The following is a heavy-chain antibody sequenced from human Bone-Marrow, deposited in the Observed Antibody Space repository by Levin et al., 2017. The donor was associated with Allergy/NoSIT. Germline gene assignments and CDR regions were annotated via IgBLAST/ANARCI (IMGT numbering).Heavy chain of an antibody. J-gene: IGHJ5*02. Sequence: GESLKISCAASGFTFDRYAMTWVRLAPGKGLEWVSAISADGTRTYYADSLKGRITISRDNSKDVLYLQMNNLRPEDTAVFFCAKGQGYGTGPYRGWFHPWGQGTQVPVSS. CDR1: GFTFDRYA. D-gene: IGHD3-10*01. CDR2: ISADGTRT. CDR3: AKGQGYGTGPYRGWFHP. V-gene: IGHV3-23*01.